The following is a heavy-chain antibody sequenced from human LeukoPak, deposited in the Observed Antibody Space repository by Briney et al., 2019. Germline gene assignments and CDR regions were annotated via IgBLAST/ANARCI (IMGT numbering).Heavy chain of an antibody. CDR3: AREGWYYSY. J-gene: IGHJ4*02. CDR2: INGDGSSA. CDR1: GFAFSTYW. D-gene: IGHD2-15*01. Sequence: PGGSLRLSCAASGFAFSTYWMNWVRQAPGKGLVWVSRINGDGSSANYADSVKGRFTISRDNAKNTLYLQMNSLRAEDTAVYYCAREGWYYSYWGQGTLVTVSS. V-gene: IGHV3-74*01.